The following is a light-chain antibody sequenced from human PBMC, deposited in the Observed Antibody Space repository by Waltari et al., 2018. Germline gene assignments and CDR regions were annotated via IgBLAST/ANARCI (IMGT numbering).Light chain of an antibody. V-gene: IGKV1-39*01. Sequence: DIQMTQSPSSLSASLGDGVTITCRAGQSISTYLNWYQQTPGKAPKPLIYAASSLQTGVPSRFSGSGSGTDFTLTISSLQPEDFATYYCQQSYSTPRTFGQGTKVEIK. CDR3: QQSYSTPRT. CDR1: QSISTY. CDR2: AAS. J-gene: IGKJ1*01.